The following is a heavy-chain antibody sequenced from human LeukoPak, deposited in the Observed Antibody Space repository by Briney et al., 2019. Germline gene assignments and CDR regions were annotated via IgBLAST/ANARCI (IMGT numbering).Heavy chain of an antibody. Sequence: ASVKVSCKASGYIFTTYGISWLRQAPGQGLEWMGWISAHNGKTDYVEKFQGRVTMTTDTSTSTAYMELKSLRSDDTAVYYCARDHEMVVLMPDYDYYGMDVWGQGTTVTVSS. D-gene: IGHD3-16*01. CDR1: GYIFTTYG. V-gene: IGHV1-18*01. CDR3: ARDHEMVVLMPDYDYYGMDV. J-gene: IGHJ6*02. CDR2: ISAHNGKT.